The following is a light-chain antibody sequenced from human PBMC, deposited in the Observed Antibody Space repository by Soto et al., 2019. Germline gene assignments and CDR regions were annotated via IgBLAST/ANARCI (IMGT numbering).Light chain of an antibody. CDR2: DAS. Sequence: DIQMTQSPSTLSASVGDRVTITCRASQSISSWLAWYQQKPGKAPKLLIYDASSLESGVPARFSGSGSGTEFTLTISRLKPDDFATYYCQQYQSYSRTFGQGPKVEIK. J-gene: IGKJ1*01. V-gene: IGKV1-5*01. CDR1: QSISSW. CDR3: QQYQSYSRT.